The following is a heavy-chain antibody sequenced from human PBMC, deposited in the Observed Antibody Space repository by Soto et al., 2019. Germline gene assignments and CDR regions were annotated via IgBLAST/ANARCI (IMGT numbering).Heavy chain of an antibody. CDR3: VGTAREGAVAPHWFDR. CDR2: VYYTGST. Sequence: SETLSLTCTVSGASIRSTDYYWSWIRQAPGKGLEWIGYVYYTGSTYYNPSLMSRLTISVDTSKNQFSLKLTSVTAAETAVYYCVGTAREGAVAPHWFDRWGQGTQVTVSS. D-gene: IGHD2-21*02. V-gene: IGHV4-30-4*01. J-gene: IGHJ5*02. CDR1: GASIRSTDYY.